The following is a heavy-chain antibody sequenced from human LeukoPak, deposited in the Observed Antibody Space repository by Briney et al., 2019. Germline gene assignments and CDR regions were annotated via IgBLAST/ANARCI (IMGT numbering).Heavy chain of an antibody. CDR2: IRYDGSNK. V-gene: IGHV3-30*02. CDR1: GFTLRSYG. D-gene: IGHD6-19*01. CDR3: AKDPYRIAVAGTGPDY. Sequence: TGGSLRLSCAASGFTLRSYGMHWVRQAPGKGLEWVAFIRYDGSNKYYADSVKGRFTISRDNSKNTLYLQMNSLRAEDTAVYYCAKDPYRIAVAGTGPDYWGQGTLVTVSS. J-gene: IGHJ4*02.